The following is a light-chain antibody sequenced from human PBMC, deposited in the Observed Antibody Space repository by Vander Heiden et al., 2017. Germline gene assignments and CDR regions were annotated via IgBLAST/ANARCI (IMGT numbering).Light chain of an antibody. Sequence: DIQMTQSPSSLSASVGDRVTITCRASQSISSYLNWYQLKPGKAPKLLIYAASSLQSGVPSRFSGSGSGTDFTLTISSLQPEDFATYYCQQSYSTLMYTFGQGTKLEIK. CDR1: QSISSY. J-gene: IGKJ2*01. V-gene: IGKV1-39*01. CDR2: AAS. CDR3: QQSYSTLMYT.